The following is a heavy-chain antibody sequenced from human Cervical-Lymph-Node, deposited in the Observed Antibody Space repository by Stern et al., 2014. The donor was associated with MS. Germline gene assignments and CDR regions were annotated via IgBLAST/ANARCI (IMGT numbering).Heavy chain of an antibody. CDR3: AREEAGHRLGMMDV. V-gene: IGHV1-46*01. CDR1: GYTFTSYY. D-gene: IGHD6-19*01. J-gene: IGHJ6*02. CDR2: INLSGGST. Sequence: MQLGESGAEVKKPGASVKVSCKASGYTFTSYYMHWVRQAPGQGLEWMGIINLSGGSTSYAQKFQGRVTMTRDTSTTTVCMELSSLRSEDTAVYYCAREEAGHRLGMMDVWGLGTTVTVSS.